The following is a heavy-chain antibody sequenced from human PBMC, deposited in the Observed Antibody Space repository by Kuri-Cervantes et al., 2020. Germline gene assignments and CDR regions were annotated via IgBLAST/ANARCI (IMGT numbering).Heavy chain of an antibody. Sequence: SGPTLVKPTETLTLTCTVSGFSLSNARMGVSWIRQPPGKALEWLAHIFSNDEKSYSTSLKSRLTISKDTSKSQVVLTMTNMDPVDTATYYCARIIRSSGWYGGRYYFDYWGQGTQVTVSS. V-gene: IGHV2-26*01. CDR3: ARIIRSSGWYGGRYYFDY. D-gene: IGHD6-19*01. CDR2: IFSNDEK. J-gene: IGHJ4*02. CDR1: GFSLSNARMG.